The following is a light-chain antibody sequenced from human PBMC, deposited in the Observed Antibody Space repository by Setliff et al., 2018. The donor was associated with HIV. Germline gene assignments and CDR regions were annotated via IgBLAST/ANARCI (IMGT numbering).Light chain of an antibody. CDR2: EVN. V-gene: IGLV2-14*01. CDR3: SSYSTSSTPSV. J-gene: IGLJ1*01. Sequence: QSALTQPASVSGSPGQAITISCTGASSDVGSYKYVSWYQQHPGKAPKLMIFEVNNRPSGVSDRFSGSKSGDTASLTISGLQTEDEADYYCSSYSTSSTPSVFGTGTKVTVL. CDR1: SSDVGSYKY.